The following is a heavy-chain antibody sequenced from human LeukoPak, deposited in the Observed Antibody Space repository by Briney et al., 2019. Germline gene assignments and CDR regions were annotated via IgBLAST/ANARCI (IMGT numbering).Heavy chain of an antibody. V-gene: IGHV3-49*04. Sequence: GGSLRLSCTVSGFIFGDHAMTWVRQAPGKGLEWVGLIRSRDHGVTTDYGASVKGRFSISRDDSKGIAYLEMNSLKTDDTAVYYCSRVVYDSHSGFHTYFDFWGQGTLVTVSS. J-gene: IGHJ4*02. CDR3: SRVVYDSHSGFHTYFDF. D-gene: IGHD5/OR15-5a*01. CDR2: IRSRDHGVTT. CDR1: GFIFGDHA.